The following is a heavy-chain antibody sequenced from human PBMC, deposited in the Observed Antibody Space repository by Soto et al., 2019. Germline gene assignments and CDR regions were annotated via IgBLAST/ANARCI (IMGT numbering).Heavy chain of an antibody. J-gene: IGHJ5*02. CDR1: GGSISSGDYY. Sequence: SSETLSLTCTVSGGSISSGDYYWSWIRQPPGKGLEWIGYIYYSGSTYYNPSLKSRVTISVDTSKNQFSLKLSSVTAADTAVYYCARSYCSSTSCFVGWFDPWGQGTLVTVSS. D-gene: IGHD2-2*01. CDR2: IYYSGST. V-gene: IGHV4-30-4*01. CDR3: ARSYCSSTSCFVGWFDP.